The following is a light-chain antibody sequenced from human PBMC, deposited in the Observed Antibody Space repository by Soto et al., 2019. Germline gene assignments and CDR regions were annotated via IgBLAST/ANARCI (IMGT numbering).Light chain of an antibody. CDR2: DAS. CDR1: QTIGTY. CDR3: LQHNSYPYT. V-gene: IGKV1-39*01. J-gene: IGKJ2*01. Sequence: IEVTQSPSSLAASLGDRVTITCRASQTIGTYVNWYRQKSGAAPELLIYDASTLQSGVPSRFRGGASGTDFTLTISSLQLDDFATYYCLQHNSYPYTFGQGTKLEIK.